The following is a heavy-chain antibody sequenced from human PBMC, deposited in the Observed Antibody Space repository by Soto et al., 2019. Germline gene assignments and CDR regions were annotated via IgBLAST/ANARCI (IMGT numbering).Heavy chain of an antibody. CDR3: ARGPGIAVAGTIRAGAFDI. V-gene: IGHV1-46*01. CDR1: GYTFTSYY. Sequence: GASVKVSCKASGYTFTSYYMHWVRQAPGQGLEWMGIINPSGGSTSYAQKFQGRVTMTRDTSTSTVYMELSSLRSEDTAVYYCARGPGIAVAGTIRAGAFDIWGQGTMVTVSS. CDR2: INPSGGST. D-gene: IGHD6-19*01. J-gene: IGHJ3*02.